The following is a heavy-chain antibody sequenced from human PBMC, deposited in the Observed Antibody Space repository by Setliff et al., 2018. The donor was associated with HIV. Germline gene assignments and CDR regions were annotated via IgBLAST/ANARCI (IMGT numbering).Heavy chain of an antibody. CDR1: GASISSPIYY. CDR3: AAAEGQGPWYFFDN. Sequence: PSETLSLTCSVSGASISSPIYYWGWIRQAPGKGLEWIGNIYYNGNTNYKPSLERRLTISVDTSKNQFSLSLSPVTATDTALYFCAAAEGQGPWYFFDNWGQGTQVTVSS. D-gene: IGHD6-13*01. CDR2: IYYNGNT. V-gene: IGHV4-39*01. J-gene: IGHJ4*02.